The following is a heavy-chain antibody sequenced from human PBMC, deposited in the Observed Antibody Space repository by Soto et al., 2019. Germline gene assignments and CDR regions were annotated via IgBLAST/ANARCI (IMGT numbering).Heavy chain of an antibody. D-gene: IGHD3-16*01. CDR2: ISWDGGST. V-gene: IGHV3-43*01. Sequence: GGSLRLSCAASGFTFDDYTMHWVRQAPGKGLERVSLISWDGGSTYYADSVKGRFTISRDNSKNSLYLQMNILRTEDTALYYCAKDIGASEREVGGFDYWGQGTLVTVSS. CDR1: GFTFDDYT. CDR3: AKDIGASEREVGGFDY. J-gene: IGHJ4*02.